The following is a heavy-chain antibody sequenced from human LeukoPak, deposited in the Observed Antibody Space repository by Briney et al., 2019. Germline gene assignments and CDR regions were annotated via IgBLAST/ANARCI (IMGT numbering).Heavy chain of an antibody. Sequence: PSETLSLTCIVSGASINSGGHYWSWIRQHPGQGLEWIGHIYSSTSIYYNPPLKSRLTISMDTSKNQFSLKLSSVTAADTAVYYCARLSSGSGSYQKYYYYYGMDVWGQGTTVTVSS. CDR3: ARLSSGSGSYQKYYYYYGMDV. CDR2: IYSSTSI. D-gene: IGHD3-10*01. J-gene: IGHJ6*02. V-gene: IGHV4-31*03. CDR1: GASINSGGHY.